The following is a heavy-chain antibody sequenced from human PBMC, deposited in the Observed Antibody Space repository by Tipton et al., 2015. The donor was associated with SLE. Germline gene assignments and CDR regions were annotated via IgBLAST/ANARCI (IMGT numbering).Heavy chain of an antibody. Sequence: TLSLTCTVSGGSISSGSYYWSWIRQPAGKGLEWIGYIYTSGSTNYNPSLKSRVTISVDTSKNQFSLKLSSVTAADTAVYYCARHPGSLWHFDLWGRGTLVTVSS. CDR2: IYTSGST. CDR1: GGSISSGSYY. CDR3: ARHPGSLWHFDL. J-gene: IGHJ2*01. V-gene: IGHV4-61*09.